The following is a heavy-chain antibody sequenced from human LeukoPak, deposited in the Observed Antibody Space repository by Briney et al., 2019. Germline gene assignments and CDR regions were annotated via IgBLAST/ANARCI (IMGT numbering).Heavy chain of an antibody. CDR2: VYASGST. CDR1: GGSISSYY. CDR3: ARIPGRSKGSSGWYLRNYYGMDV. D-gene: IGHD6-19*01. V-gene: IGHV4-4*07. Sequence: SETLSLTCTVFGGSISSYYWSWIRQAAGKGLEWIGRVYASGSTSYNPSLKSRVAMSVDTSKNQFSLKLRSVTAADTAVYYCARIPGRSKGSSGWYLRNYYGMDVWGQGTTVTVSS. J-gene: IGHJ6*02.